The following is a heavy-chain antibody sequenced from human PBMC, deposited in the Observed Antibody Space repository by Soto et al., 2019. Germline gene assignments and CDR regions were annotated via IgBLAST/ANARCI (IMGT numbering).Heavy chain of an antibody. Sequence: PSETLSLTCAVSGGSISGSYYYWAWLRQSPGKGPEWIGSVFYTGFTSYNPSLESRGSVSVDTSKSQFSLKLSAVTAADTSVYYCATSQKGYNWNYFDHWGQGALVTVSS. V-gene: IGHV4-39*01. J-gene: IGHJ4*02. CDR2: VFYTGFT. CDR3: ATSQKGYNWNYFDH. D-gene: IGHD1-20*01. CDR1: GGSISGSYYY.